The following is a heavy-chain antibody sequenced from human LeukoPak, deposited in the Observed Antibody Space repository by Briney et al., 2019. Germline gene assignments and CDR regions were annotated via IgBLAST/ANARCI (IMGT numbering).Heavy chain of an antibody. CDR1: GFTFSSYS. CDR2: ISSSSSTI. D-gene: IGHD7-27*01. CDR3: ARLCCWGSWYYFDY. J-gene: IGHJ4*02. Sequence: GGSLRLSCAASGFTFSSYSMNWVRQAPGKGLEWVSYISSSSSTIYYADSVKGRFTISRDNAKNSLYLQMNSLRAEDTAVYYCARLCCWGSWYYFDYWGQGTLVTVSS. V-gene: IGHV3-48*04.